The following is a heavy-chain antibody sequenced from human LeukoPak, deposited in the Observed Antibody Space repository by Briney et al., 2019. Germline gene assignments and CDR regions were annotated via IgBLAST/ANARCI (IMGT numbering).Heavy chain of an antibody. CDR3: ARGEVAAGVDY. V-gene: IGHV3-48*01. CDR1: GFTFSSYS. J-gene: IGHJ4*02. D-gene: IGHD6-13*01. Sequence: PGGSLRLSCAASGFTFSSYSMNSVRQAPGKGLEWVSYISSSSSTIYYADSVKGRFTISRDNAKNSLYLQMNSLRAEDTAVYYCARGEVAAGVDYWGQGTLVTVSS. CDR2: ISSSSSTI.